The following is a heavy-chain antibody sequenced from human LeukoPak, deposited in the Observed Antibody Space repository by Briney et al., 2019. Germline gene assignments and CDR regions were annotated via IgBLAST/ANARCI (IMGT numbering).Heavy chain of an antibody. V-gene: IGHV4-30-4*01. J-gene: IGHJ1*01. D-gene: IGHD3-22*01. CDR1: GGSISSGDYY. CDR2: IYYSGST. Sequence: SQTLSLTCTVSGGSISSGDYYWSWIRQPPGKGLEWIGYIYYSGSTYYNPSLKSRVTISVDASKNQFSLKLSSVTAADTAVYYCAREGYYDSSGYLQHWGQGTLVTVSS. CDR3: AREGYYDSSGYLQH.